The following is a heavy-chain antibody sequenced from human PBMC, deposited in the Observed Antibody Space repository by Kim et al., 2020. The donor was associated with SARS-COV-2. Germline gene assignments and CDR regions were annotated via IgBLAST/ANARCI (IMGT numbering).Heavy chain of an antibody. CDR3: ARHIIVAVADNWFDP. J-gene: IGHJ5*02. Sequence: SETLSLTCTVSGGSISSSSYYWGWIRQPPGKGLEWIGSIYYSGSTYYNPSLKSRVTISVDTSKNQFSLKLSSVTAADTAVYYCARHIIVAVADNWFDPWGQGTLVTVSS. CDR1: GGSISSSSYY. V-gene: IGHV4-39*01. CDR2: IYYSGST. D-gene: IGHD6-19*01.